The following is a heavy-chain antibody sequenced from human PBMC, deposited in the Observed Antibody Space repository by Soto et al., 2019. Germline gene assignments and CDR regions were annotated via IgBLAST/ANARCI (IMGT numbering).Heavy chain of an antibody. V-gene: IGHV4-39*01. D-gene: IGHD3-22*01. CDR3: ARDFFDSSDYTTNWFDP. Sequence: SETLSFTCSVSGDSISNSLFYSAWFRQPPGEGLEWIGSIYHTGNAYYNPSLKSRVTISVDTSKNQFSLKLTSVTAADAALNYCARDFFDSSDYTTNWFDPWGQGTLVTVSS. CDR1: GDSISNSLFY. J-gene: IGHJ5*02. CDR2: IYHTGNA.